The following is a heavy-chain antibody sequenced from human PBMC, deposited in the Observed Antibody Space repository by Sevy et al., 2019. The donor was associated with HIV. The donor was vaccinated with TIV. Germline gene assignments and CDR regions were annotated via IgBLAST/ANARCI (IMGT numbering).Heavy chain of an antibody. CDR2: ISYDGINK. CDR1: GLTFSSCG. J-gene: IGHJ6*02. D-gene: IGHD5-12*01. CDR3: AKDRGVATGSFYYYGMDV. Sequence: GSLRLSCEASGLTFSSCGMHWVRQAPGKGLEWVAVISYDGINKDYVDSVKGRFTISRDNSENTLYLQMNSLRAEETAVYFCAKDRGVATGSFYYYGMDVWGQGTTVTVSS. V-gene: IGHV3-30*18.